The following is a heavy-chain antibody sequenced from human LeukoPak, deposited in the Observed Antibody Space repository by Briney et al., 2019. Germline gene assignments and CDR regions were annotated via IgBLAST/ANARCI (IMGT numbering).Heavy chain of an antibody. CDR3: AKSGYGFGYGWDVAV. V-gene: IGHV1-2*02. J-gene: IGHJ6*04. CDR2: INPNSGGT. CDR1: GYPFTAYF. D-gene: IGHD5-18*01. Sequence: ASVKVSCRASGYPFTAYFIYWVRQAPGQGLEWIGWINPNSGGTNSAQKFQDRVTMTRDTSVSSVYMELSSLRSDDTAVYYCAKSGYGFGYGWDVAVWGKRTTVTVYS.